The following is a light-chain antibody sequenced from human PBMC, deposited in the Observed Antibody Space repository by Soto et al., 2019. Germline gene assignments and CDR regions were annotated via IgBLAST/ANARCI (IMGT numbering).Light chain of an antibody. CDR1: SPNIGNNY. Sequence: QSVLTQPPSVSAAPGQKVTISCVGSSPNIGNNYVSWYQQLPGTAPKLLIYDNNKRPSGIPDRFSGSKSGTSATLGITGLQTGDEADYYCGTWDSSLSAVVFGGGTKLTVL. CDR3: GTWDSSLSAVV. J-gene: IGLJ2*01. CDR2: DNN. V-gene: IGLV1-51*01.